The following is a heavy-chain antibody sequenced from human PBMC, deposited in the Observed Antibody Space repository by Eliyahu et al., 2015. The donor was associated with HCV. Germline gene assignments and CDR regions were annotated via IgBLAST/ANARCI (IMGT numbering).Heavy chain of an antibody. V-gene: IGHV3-21*01. CDR3: ARGPLIAVAEGYFDY. Sequence: EVQLVESGGGLVKPGGSLRLSCXASGFTFSSYSMNWVRQAPGKGLEWVSSISSSSSYIYYADSVKGRFTISRDNAKNSLYLQMNSLRAEDTAVYYCARGPLIAVAEGYFDYWGQGTLVTVSS. CDR2: ISSSSSYI. D-gene: IGHD6-19*01. J-gene: IGHJ4*02. CDR1: GFTFSSYS.